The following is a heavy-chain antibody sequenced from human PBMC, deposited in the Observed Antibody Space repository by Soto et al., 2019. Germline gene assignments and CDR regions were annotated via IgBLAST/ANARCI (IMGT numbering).Heavy chain of an antibody. CDR3: ARYSYGEAFDY. Sequence: ASVKVSCKASGYTFTSYYMHWVRQAPGQGLEWMGIINPSGGSTSYAQKFQGRVTITADKSTSTAYMELSSLRSEDTAVYYCARYSYGEAFDYWGQGTLVTVSS. V-gene: IGHV1-46*03. CDR1: GYTFTSYY. CDR2: INPSGGST. D-gene: IGHD5-18*01. J-gene: IGHJ4*02.